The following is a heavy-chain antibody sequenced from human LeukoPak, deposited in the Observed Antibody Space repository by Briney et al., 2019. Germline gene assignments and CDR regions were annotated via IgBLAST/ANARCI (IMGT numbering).Heavy chain of an antibody. J-gene: IGHJ4*02. CDR1: GGTFTSYA. D-gene: IGHD2-2*01. CDR3: ARDLAPNIVIVPPAMRRGAFDS. Sequence: ASVKVCCKASGGTFTSYAISWVRQAPGQGLEWMGRIIPILTMANFAQKFQGRVTLTADKSTSTAYMELSSLRSEDTAVYYCARDLAPNIVIVPPAMRRGAFDSWGQGTLVTVSS. V-gene: IGHV1-69*04. CDR2: IIPILTMA.